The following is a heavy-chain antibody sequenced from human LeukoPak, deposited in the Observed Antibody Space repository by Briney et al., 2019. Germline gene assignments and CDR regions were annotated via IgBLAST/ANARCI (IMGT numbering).Heavy chain of an antibody. CDR1: GYTFTSYY. Sequence: GVSVKVSCKASGYTFTSYYIHWVRQAPGQGLEWMGKINPSGGDTVYAQKFQARVTMTRDTSTSTVYMELGSLRSEDTAVYYCARPPYYYDSSGPWDYWGQGTLVTVSS. V-gene: IGHV1-46*01. J-gene: IGHJ4*02. CDR3: ARPPYYYDSSGPWDY. D-gene: IGHD3-22*01. CDR2: INPSGGDT.